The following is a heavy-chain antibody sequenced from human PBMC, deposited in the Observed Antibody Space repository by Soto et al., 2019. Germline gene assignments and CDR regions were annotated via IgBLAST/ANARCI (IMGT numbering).Heavy chain of an antibody. CDR2: INADKGDR. CDR1: GYTFISYG. J-gene: IGHJ4*02. Sequence: ASVKVSCKASGYTFISYGLHWARQAPGQRLEWMGWINADKGDRKYSPQLQGRITITRDTSASTVYMELSSLRYEDTAVYFCARETEKFDYWGRGTLVTVSS. V-gene: IGHV1-3*01. CDR3: ARETEKFDY.